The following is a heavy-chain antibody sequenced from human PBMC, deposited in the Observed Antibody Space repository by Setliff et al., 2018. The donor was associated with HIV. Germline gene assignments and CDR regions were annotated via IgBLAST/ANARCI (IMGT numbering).Heavy chain of an antibody. V-gene: IGHV5-51*01. CDR1: GYRFTSYW. CDR2: IYPGDSDT. J-gene: IGHJ4*02. D-gene: IGHD5-12*01. Sequence: PGGSLKISCKVSGYRFTSYWIAWVRQMPGKGLKWMGIIYPGDSDTRYSPSFQGQVTISVDKSISTAYLQWRSLKASDTAMYYCARHGMRDGYKRSYFDYWGQGTLVTVSS. CDR3: ARHGMRDGYKRSYFDY.